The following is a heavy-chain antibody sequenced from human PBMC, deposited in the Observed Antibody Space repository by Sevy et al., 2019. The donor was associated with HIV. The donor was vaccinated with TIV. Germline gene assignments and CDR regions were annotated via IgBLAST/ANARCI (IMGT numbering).Heavy chain of an antibody. V-gene: IGHV3-23*01. D-gene: IGHD3-3*01. Sequence: GGSLRLSCTSSGFTFSSYAMNWVRQAPGKGLEWVSTISHSGDSTYYADSVKGRFTISRDNSENTLYLQMNNLRAEDTALYYCAGRKVGDFWSGSIRGPWAGGPLFDYWGQGTLVTVSS. CDR3: AGRKVGDFWSGSIRGPWAGGPLFDY. J-gene: IGHJ4*02. CDR1: GFTFSSYA. CDR2: ISHSGDST.